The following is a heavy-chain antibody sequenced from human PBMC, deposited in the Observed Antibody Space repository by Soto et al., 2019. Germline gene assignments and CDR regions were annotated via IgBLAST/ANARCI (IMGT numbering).Heavy chain of an antibody. D-gene: IGHD3-22*01. V-gene: IGHV1-18*04. CDR3: ARVDYDSSGYRGWRL. Sequence: ASVKISCKASGYTFTSYGISWVRQAPGQGLEWMGWISAYNGNTNYAQKLQGRVTMTTDTSTSTAYMELRSLRSDDTAVYYCARVDYDSSGYRGWRLWGQGTLVTVSS. CDR2: ISAYNGNT. J-gene: IGHJ4*02. CDR1: GYTFTSYG.